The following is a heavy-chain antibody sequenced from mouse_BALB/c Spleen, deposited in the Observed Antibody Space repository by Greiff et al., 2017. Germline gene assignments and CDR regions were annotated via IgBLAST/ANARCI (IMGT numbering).Heavy chain of an antibody. J-gene: IGHJ4*01. V-gene: IGHV5-9-4*01. CDR2: ISSGGSYT. CDR1: GFTFSSYA. Sequence: DVMLVESGGGLVKPGGSLKLSCAASGFTFSSYAMSWVRQSPEKRLEWVAEISSGGSYTYYPDTVTGRFTISRDNAKNTLYLEMSSLRSEDTAMYYCARKVDGSSYGYAMDYWGQGTSVTVSS. CDR3: ARKVDGSSYGYAMDY. D-gene: IGHD1-1*01.